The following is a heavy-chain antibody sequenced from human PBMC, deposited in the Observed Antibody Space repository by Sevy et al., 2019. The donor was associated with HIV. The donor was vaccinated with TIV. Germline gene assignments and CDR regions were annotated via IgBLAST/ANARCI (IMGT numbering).Heavy chain of an antibody. CDR2: IYPRDSDT. CDR1: GYRFTSYW. V-gene: IGHV5-51*01. Sequence: GSLRLSCKGSGYRFTSYWIAWVRQMPGKDLEWMGIIYPRDSDTTYSPSFQGQVTISVDKSISTAYLQWSSLKASDTAMYYCASPVSYGSGSSDAFDFWGQGTMVTVSS. CDR3: ASPVSYGSGSSDAFDF. J-gene: IGHJ3*01. D-gene: IGHD3-10*01.